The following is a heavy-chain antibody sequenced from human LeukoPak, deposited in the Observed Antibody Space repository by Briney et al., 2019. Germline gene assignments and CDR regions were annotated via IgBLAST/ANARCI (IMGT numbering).Heavy chain of an antibody. CDR3: ARPLNRGGSYPYYYYMDV. J-gene: IGHJ6*03. CDR1: GYTFTGYY. CDR2: INPNSGGT. D-gene: IGHD1-26*01. V-gene: IGHV1-2*02. Sequence: APVKVSGKASGYTFTGYYMHWVRQAPGQGLEWMGWINPNSGGTNYAQKFQGRVTMTRDTSISTAYMELSRLRSDDTAVYYCARPLNRGGSYPYYYYMDVWGKGTTVTVSS.